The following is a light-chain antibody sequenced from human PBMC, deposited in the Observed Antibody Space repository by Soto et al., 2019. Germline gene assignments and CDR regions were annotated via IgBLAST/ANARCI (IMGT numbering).Light chain of an antibody. Sequence: QSALTQPPSASGSPGQSVTISCTGTSSDIGTYDYVSWYQHLPDKAPKLIIYEVSKRPSGVPDRFSGSKSGTSASLAITGLQAEDEADYYCQSYDSSLSNYVFGTGTKVTVL. CDR2: EVS. J-gene: IGLJ1*01. CDR3: QSYDSSLSNYV. CDR1: SSDIGTYDY. V-gene: IGLV2-8*01.